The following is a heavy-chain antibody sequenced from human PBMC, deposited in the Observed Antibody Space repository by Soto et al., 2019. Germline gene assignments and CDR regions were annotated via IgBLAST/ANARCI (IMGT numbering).Heavy chain of an antibody. CDR2: ISAYNGNT. V-gene: IGHV1-18*01. D-gene: IGHD3-3*01. CDR3: ARGAYDPGENYYYYYGMDV. Sequence: QVQLVQSGAEVKKPGASVKVSCKASGYTFTSYGISWVRQAPGQGLEWMGWISAYNGNTNYAQKLQGRVTMTTDTSTRTAYMELRSLRSDDTAVYYCARGAYDPGENYYYYYGMDVWGQGTTVTVSS. J-gene: IGHJ6*02. CDR1: GYTFTSYG.